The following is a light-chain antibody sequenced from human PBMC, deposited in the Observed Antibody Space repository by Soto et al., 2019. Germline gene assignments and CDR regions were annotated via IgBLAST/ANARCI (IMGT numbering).Light chain of an antibody. CDR2: DAS. CDR1: RSISDS. J-gene: IGKJ2*01. V-gene: IGKV1-5*01. CDR3: QHYTIYPYT. Sequence: DIQMTQSPSSLSASVGDRVTITCRASRSISDSLAWYQQKPGRAPNLLIFDASSLQSGVPSRFSGSGSGTEFTLTISRLQPDDFATYYCQHYTIYPYTFGQGTKLEIK.